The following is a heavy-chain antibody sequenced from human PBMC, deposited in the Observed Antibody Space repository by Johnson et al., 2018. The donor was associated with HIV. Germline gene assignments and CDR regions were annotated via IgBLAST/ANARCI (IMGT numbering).Heavy chain of an antibody. D-gene: IGHD1-26*01. CDR2: VNWNGDST. J-gene: IGHJ3*02. CDR3: AREAVGTTCPIDI. CDR1: GFSFDDYG. V-gene: IGHV3-20*04. Sequence: VQLVESGGGAVRPGGSLRLSCAASGFSFDDYGMTWVRQAPGKGLEWVSGVNWNGDSTGYADSVKGRFSISRDNAKNSLYLQMNNLRAGDTAIYYCAREAVGTTCPIDIGGQGTMVTVS.